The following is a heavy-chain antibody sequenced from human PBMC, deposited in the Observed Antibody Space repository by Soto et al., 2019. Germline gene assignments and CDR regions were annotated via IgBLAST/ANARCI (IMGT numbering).Heavy chain of an antibody. CDR1: GVSISSDNW. Sequence: QVQLQESGPGLVRPSGTVSLTCAVSGVSISSDNWWSWVRQPPGKALEWIGEIHHSGSTNYNPSLKRRVTMSVVPSKDLFSLTLNSVTAAHTAFYYCARDQGSHPGDWGQGTLVSVSS. V-gene: IGHV4-4*02. J-gene: IGHJ4*02. D-gene: IGHD6-13*01. CDR3: ARDQGSHPGD. CDR2: IHHSGST.